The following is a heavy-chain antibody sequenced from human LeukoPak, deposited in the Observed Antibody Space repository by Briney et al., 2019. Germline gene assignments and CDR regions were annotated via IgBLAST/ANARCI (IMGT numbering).Heavy chain of an antibody. J-gene: IGHJ6*03. CDR2: IYTSGST. D-gene: IGHD2-2*02. CDR1: GGSISSYY. V-gene: IGHV4-4*07. Sequence: PSETLSLTCTVSGGSISSYYWSWIRQPAGKGLEWIRRIYTSGSTDYNPSLKSRVTMSVDTSNNQFSLKLSSVTAADTAVYYCARDIVVVPAAITSYYYYYYMDVWGKGTTVTVSS. CDR3: ARDIVVVPAAITSYYYYYYMDV.